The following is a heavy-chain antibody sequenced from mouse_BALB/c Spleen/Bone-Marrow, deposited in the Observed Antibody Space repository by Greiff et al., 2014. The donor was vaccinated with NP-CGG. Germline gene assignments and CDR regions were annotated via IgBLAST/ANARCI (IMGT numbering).Heavy chain of an antibody. CDR2: ISNGSSPI. J-gene: IGHJ4*01. V-gene: IGHV5-17*02. CDR1: GFTFSSFG. D-gene: IGHD2-4*01. CDR3: ARKGAMITHYYAMDY. Sequence: VQLKESGGGLVQPGGSRKLSCEASGFTFSSFGMHWVRQAPEKGLEWVAYISNGSSPIYYADTVKGRFTFSRDNPKNTLLLQMTSLRSEDTAMYYCARKGAMITHYYAMDYWGQGTSVTVSS.